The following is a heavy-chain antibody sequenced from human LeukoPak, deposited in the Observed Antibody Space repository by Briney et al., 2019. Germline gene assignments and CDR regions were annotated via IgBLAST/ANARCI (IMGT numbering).Heavy chain of an antibody. Sequence: QAGGSLRLSCAASGFTVSSYYMSWVRQAPGKGLEWVSIIYRDGRTFYVDSVKGGFTVSRDNSKNTLFLQMNNLRAEDTALYYCARERTTDGYILAYWGQGTLVTVSS. CDR2: IYRDGRT. J-gene: IGHJ4*02. CDR3: ARERTTDGYILAY. CDR1: GFTVSSYY. D-gene: IGHD3-22*01. V-gene: IGHV3-53*01.